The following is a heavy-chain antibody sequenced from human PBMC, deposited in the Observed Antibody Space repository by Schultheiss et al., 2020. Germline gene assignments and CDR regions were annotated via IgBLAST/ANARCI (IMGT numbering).Heavy chain of an antibody. D-gene: IGHD5-18*01. CDR3: ANLGYSYGQSFDY. CDR1: GFTFSSYA. CDR2: ISYDGSNK. V-gene: IGHV3-30-3*01. Sequence: GGSLRLSCAASGFTFSSYAMHWVRQAPGKGLEWVAVISYDGSNKYYADSVKGRFTISRDNSKNTLYLQMNSLRAEDTAVYYCANLGYSYGQSFDYWGQGTLVTVSS. J-gene: IGHJ4*02.